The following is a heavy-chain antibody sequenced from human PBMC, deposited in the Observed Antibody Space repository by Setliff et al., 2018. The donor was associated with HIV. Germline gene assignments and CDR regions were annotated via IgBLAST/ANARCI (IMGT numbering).Heavy chain of an antibody. Sequence: QSGGSLRLSCAASGFTFDDYAMHWVRQAPGKGLVWVSRINSDGSSTSYADSVKGRFTISRDNAKNTLYLQMNSLRAEDTAVYYCARGEVDYGDYFRGHAFDIWGQGTMVTVSS. CDR3: ARGEVDYGDYFRGHAFDI. V-gene: IGHV3-74*01. CDR1: GFTFDDYA. D-gene: IGHD4-17*01. CDR2: INSDGSST. J-gene: IGHJ3*02.